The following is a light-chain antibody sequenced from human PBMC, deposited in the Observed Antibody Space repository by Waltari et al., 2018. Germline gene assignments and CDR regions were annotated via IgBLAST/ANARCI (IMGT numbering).Light chain of an antibody. CDR1: QSLTKKY. V-gene: IGKV3-20*01. CDR2: GAS. Sequence: SQSLTKKYLAWYQQKPGQAPRLLISGASSRAAGIPDRFSGSGSGTDFTLTISRLEPEDFAVYYCQQYGSSVMYTFGQGTKLEIK. J-gene: IGKJ2*01. CDR3: QQYGSSVMYT.